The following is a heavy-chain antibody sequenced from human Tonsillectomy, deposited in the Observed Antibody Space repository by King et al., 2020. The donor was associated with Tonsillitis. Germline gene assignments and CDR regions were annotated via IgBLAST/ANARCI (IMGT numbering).Heavy chain of an antibody. V-gene: IGHV3-21*01. D-gene: IGHD3-3*01. CDR1: GFTFSSYS. CDR2: ISSSSSYI. Sequence: VQLVESGGGLVKPGGSLRLSCAASGFTFSSYSMNWVRQAPGKGLEWVSSISSSSSYIYYADSVKGRFTISRDNAKNSLYLQMNSLRAEDTAVYYCARAEVWDFWSGYSSSPFDPWGQGTLVTVSS. J-gene: IGHJ5*02. CDR3: ARAEVWDFWSGYSSSPFDP.